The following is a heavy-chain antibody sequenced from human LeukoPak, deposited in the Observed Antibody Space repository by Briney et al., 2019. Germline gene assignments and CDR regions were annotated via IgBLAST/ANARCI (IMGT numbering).Heavy chain of an antibody. CDR2: IYYSGST. CDR3: ARGRAAMVSAFDY. J-gene: IGHJ4*02. V-gene: IGHV4-31*03. D-gene: IGHD5-18*01. Sequence: KTSETLSLTCTVSGGSISSGGYYWSWIRQHPGKGLEWIGYIYYSGSTYYNPSLKSRVTISVDTSKNQFSLKLSSVTAADTAVYYCARGRAAMVSAFDYWGQGTLVTVSS. CDR1: GGSISSGGYY.